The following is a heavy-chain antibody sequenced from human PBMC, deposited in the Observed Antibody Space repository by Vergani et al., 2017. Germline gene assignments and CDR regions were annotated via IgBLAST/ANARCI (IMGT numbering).Heavy chain of an antibody. CDR3: ARDPTEYSSSSGSFDY. D-gene: IGHD6-6*01. Sequence: QVQLVESGGGVVQPGRSLRLSCAASGFTFSSYAMHWVRQAPGKGLEWVAGISYAGSNKYYADSVKGRFTISRDNSKNTLYLQMNSLRAEDTAVYYCARDPTEYSSSSGSFDYWGQGTLVTVSS. CDR1: GFTFSSYA. V-gene: IGHV3-30*01. CDR2: ISYAGSNK. J-gene: IGHJ4*02.